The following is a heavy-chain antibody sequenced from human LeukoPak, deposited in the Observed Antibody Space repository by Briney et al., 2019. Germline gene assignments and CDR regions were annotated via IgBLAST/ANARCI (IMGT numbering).Heavy chain of an antibody. D-gene: IGHD5-12*01. J-gene: IGHJ5*02. CDR1: GGSISSYY. Sequence: SETLSLTCTVSGGSISSYYWSWIRQPPGKGLEWIGYIYYSGSTNYNPSLKSRVTISVDTSKNQFSLKLSSVTAADTAVYYRARDLYSGYDVWFDPWGQGTLVTVSS. CDR3: ARDLYSGYDVWFDP. CDR2: IYYSGST. V-gene: IGHV4-59*01.